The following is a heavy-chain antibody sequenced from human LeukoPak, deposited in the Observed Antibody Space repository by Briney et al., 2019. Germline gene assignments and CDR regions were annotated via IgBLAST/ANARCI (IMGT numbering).Heavy chain of an antibody. D-gene: IGHD3-16*01. J-gene: IGHJ4*02. Sequence: QTGGSLRLSCAASGFTFSSYAMSWVRQAPGEGLEWVSAISGSGGSTYYADSVKGRFTISRDNSKNTLYLQMNSLRAEDTAVYYCAKGYAYPYYFDYWGQGTLVTVSS. V-gene: IGHV3-23*01. CDR3: AKGYAYPYYFDY. CDR2: ISGSGGST. CDR1: GFTFSSYA.